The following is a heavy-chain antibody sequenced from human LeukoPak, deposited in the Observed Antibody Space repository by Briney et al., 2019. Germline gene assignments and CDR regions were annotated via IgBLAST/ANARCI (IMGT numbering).Heavy chain of an antibody. CDR1: GFTFSSYD. CDR3: ARESSPSSGYFYGMDV. V-gene: IGHV3-30-3*01. J-gene: IGHJ6*02. CDR2: ISYDGSNK. Sequence: GGSLRLSCAASGFTFSSYDMHWVRQAPGKGLEWVAVISYDGSNKYYADSVKGRFTISRDNSKNTLCLQMNSLRAEDTAVYYCARESSPSSGYFYGMDVWGQGTTVTVSS. D-gene: IGHD3-22*01.